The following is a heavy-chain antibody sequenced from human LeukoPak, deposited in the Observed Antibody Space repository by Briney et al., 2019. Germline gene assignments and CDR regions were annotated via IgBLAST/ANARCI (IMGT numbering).Heavy chain of an antibody. CDR1: GFTFSNYW. V-gene: IGHV3-74*01. J-gene: IGHJ4*02. CDR2: INPDGSTT. D-gene: IGHD3-10*01. CDR3: AKDLHYGSADY. Sequence: GGSLRLSCAASGFTFSNYWMHWVRQDPGKGLVWVSFINPDGSTTNYADSVKGRFTISRDNAKNALYLQVNSLRAEDTAVYYCAKDLHYGSADYWGQGTLVTVSS.